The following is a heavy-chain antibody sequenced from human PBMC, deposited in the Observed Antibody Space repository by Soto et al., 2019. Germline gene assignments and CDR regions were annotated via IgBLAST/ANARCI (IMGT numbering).Heavy chain of an antibody. V-gene: IGHV3-23*01. CDR1: GFTFSSYA. D-gene: IGHD2-15*01. CDR2: ISGSGGST. Sequence: QPGGSLRLSCAASGFTFSSYAMSWVRQAPGKGLEWVSAISGSGGSTYYADSVKGRFTISRDNSKNTLYLQMNSLRAEDTAVYYCAKSQTQGYCSGGSCYSAGYWGQGTLVTVSS. J-gene: IGHJ4*02. CDR3: AKSQTQGYCSGGSCYSAGY.